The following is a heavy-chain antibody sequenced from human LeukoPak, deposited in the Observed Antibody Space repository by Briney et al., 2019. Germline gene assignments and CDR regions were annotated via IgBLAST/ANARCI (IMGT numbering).Heavy chain of an antibody. V-gene: IGHV1-18*01. CDR3: ARRILTGYYPGYYLDY. Sequence: GASVKVSCKASGYTFTSYDINWVRQAPGQGLEWMGWISAYNGNTNYAQKLQGRVTMTTDTSTSTAYMELRSLRSDDTAVYYCARRILTGYYPGYYLDYWGQGTLVTVSS. CDR2: ISAYNGNT. D-gene: IGHD3-9*01. J-gene: IGHJ4*02. CDR1: GYTFTSYD.